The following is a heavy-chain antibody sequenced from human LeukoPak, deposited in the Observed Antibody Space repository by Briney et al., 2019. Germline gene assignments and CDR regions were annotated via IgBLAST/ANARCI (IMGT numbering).Heavy chain of an antibody. CDR1: GFTFSSYA. CDR2: ISDSGGST. D-gene: IGHD3-22*01. CDR3: AKDQTYYYDSSGYW. Sequence: GGSLRLSCAASGFTFSSYAMSWVRQAPGKGLEWVSAISDSGGSTYYADSVKDRFTISRDNSKNTLYVQMNSLSAEDTAVYYCAKDQTYYYDSSGYWWGQGTLVTVSS. V-gene: IGHV3-23*01. J-gene: IGHJ4*02.